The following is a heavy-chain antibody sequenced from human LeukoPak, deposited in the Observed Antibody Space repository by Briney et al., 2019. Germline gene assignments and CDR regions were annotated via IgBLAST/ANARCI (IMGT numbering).Heavy chain of an antibody. V-gene: IGHV4-59*12. CDR3: ARGRYLTTSGGAAAGFLDY. Sequence: PSETLSLTCTVSGGSISSYYWIWIRQPPGKGLEWIVYIYYSGSTNYNPSLKSRVTISVDTSQKQFSLRLTSVTAADTAVYYCARGRYLTTSGGAAAGFLDYWGQGSLVTVST. CDR1: GGSISSYY. CDR2: IYYSGST. J-gene: IGHJ4*02. D-gene: IGHD6-13*01.